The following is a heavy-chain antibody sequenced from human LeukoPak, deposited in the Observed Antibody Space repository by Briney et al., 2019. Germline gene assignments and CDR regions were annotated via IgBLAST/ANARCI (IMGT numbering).Heavy chain of an antibody. CDR3: ARDLLNGMDV. J-gene: IGHJ6*02. CDR2: INHSGST. V-gene: IGHV4-34*01. Sequence: PSETLSLTCAVYGGSFSGYYWSWIRQPPRKGLEWIGEINHSGSTNYNPSLKSRVTISVDTSKNQFSLKLSSVTAADTALYYCARDLLNGMDVWGQGTTVTVSS. D-gene: IGHD3-9*01. CDR1: GGSFSGYY.